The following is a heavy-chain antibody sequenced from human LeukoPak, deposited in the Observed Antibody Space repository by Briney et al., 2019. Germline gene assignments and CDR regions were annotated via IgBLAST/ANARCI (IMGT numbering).Heavy chain of an antibody. V-gene: IGHV4-39*01. CDR1: GDSFSSVTDY. D-gene: IGHD3-10*01. J-gene: IGHJ3*02. Sequence: SETLSLTCTVSGDSFSSVTDYWAWIRQPPGKGLEWIASGDYSGGTYYNPPLESRVAISADMSKNQFSLKLSSVTAADTAVYYCASGPGVLWFGELLSGDAFDIWGQGTMVTVSS. CDR2: GDYSGGT. CDR3: ASGPGVLWFGELLSGDAFDI.